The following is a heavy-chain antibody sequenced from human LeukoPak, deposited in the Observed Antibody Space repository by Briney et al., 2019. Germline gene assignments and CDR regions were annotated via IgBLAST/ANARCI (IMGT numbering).Heavy chain of an antibody. CDR1: GGTFSSYA. CDR3: ARGQAYYYGSGSFDY. CDR2: IIPIFGTA. D-gene: IGHD3-10*01. V-gene: IGHV1-69*05. J-gene: IGHJ4*02. Sequence: ASVKVSCKASGGTFSSYAISWVRQAPGQGLEWMEGIIPIFGTANYAQKFQGRVTITTDESTSTAYMELSSLRSEDTAVYYCARGQAYYYGSGSFDYWGQGTLVTVSS.